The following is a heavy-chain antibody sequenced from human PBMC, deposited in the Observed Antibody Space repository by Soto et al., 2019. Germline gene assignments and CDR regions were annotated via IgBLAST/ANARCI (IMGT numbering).Heavy chain of an antibody. CDR3: ARDRYYYDSSGYQDYFDY. V-gene: IGHV4-31*03. Sequence: SETLSLTCTVSGGSISSGGYYWSWIRQHPGKGLEWIGYIYYSGSTYYNPSLKSRVTISVDTSKNQFSLKLSSVTAADTAVYYCARDRYYYDSSGYQDYFDYWGQGTLVTVSS. J-gene: IGHJ4*02. D-gene: IGHD3-22*01. CDR2: IYYSGST. CDR1: GGSISSGGYY.